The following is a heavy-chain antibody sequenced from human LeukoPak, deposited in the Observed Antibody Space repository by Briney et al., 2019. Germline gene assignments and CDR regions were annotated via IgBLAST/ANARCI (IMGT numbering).Heavy chain of an antibody. CDR3: AREFLPLAGFLEWLPYFGMDV. Sequence: GGSLRFSCAASGVTVSGGYMSWVREAPGEGLEWGSVIYSGGTTHYADSVKSRSTLSRDNSNNTLYLQMNRLGVEDTAVYYCAREFLPLAGFLEWLPYFGMDVWGQGTTVTVSS. CDR2: IYSGGTT. J-gene: IGHJ6*02. V-gene: IGHV3-66*01. D-gene: IGHD3-3*01. CDR1: GVTVSGGY.